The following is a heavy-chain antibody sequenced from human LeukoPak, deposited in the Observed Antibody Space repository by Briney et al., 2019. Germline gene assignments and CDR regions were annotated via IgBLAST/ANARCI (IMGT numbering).Heavy chain of an antibody. V-gene: IGHV3-9*01. CDR2: ISWNSGSK. Sequence: QPGRSLRLSCAGSGFIFNNYAMHWVRQPPGKGLEWVSGISWNSGSKDYADSVKGRFTISRDNAKNSLYLQMNSLRVEDTAFYYCAKDNRRHYTSGPNPDSLHWGQGALVTVSS. D-gene: IGHD6-19*01. CDR3: AKDNRRHYTSGPNPDSLH. CDR1: GFIFNNYA. J-gene: IGHJ4*02.